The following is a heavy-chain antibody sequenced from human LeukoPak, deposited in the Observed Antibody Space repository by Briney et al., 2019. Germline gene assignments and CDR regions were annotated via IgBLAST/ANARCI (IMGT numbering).Heavy chain of an antibody. CDR1: GGSMTINGYY. V-gene: IGHV4-31*03. CDR3: AKNSSGYYHGLN. D-gene: IGHD3-22*01. Sequence: SETLSLTCTVSGGSMTINGYYWTWIRRHPEKGLEWIGYIFHNGKAYYNPSLKSRATISVDTSKNQFSLSLRSVTAADTAFYYCAKNSSGYYHGLNWGQGALVTVAS. J-gene: IGHJ4*02. CDR2: IFHNGKA.